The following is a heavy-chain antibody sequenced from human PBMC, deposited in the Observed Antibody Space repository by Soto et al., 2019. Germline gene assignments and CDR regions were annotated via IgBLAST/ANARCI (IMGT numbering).Heavy chain of an antibody. V-gene: IGHV3-30*18. CDR3: AKDGVVAATTSPSRRGWFDP. Sequence: QVQLVESGGGVVQPGRSLRLSCAASGFTFSSYGMHWVRQAPGKGLEWVAVISYDGSNKYYADSVKGRFTISRDNSKNTLYLQMNSLRAEDTAVYYCAKDGVVAATTSPSRRGWFDPWGQGTLVTVSS. CDR1: GFTFSSYG. J-gene: IGHJ5*02. CDR2: ISYDGSNK. D-gene: IGHD2-15*01.